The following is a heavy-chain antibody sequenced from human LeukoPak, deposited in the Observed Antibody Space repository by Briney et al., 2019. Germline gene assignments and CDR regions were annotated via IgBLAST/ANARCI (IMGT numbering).Heavy chain of an antibody. CDR1: GFTFSSYA. CDR2: ISGSGGST. V-gene: IGHV3-23*01. D-gene: IGHD3-16*02. Sequence: GGSLRLSCAASGFTFSSYAMSWVRQAPGKGLEWVSAISGSGGSTYYADSVKGRFTISRDNSKNTLYLQMNSLRAEDTAVYYCAKDRYWVHLNYYYMDVWSKGTTVTVS. J-gene: IGHJ6*03. CDR3: AKDRYWVHLNYYYMDV.